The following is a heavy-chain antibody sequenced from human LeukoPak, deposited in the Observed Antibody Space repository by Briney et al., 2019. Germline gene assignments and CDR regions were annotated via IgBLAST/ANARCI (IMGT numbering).Heavy chain of an antibody. V-gene: IGHV3-11*04. D-gene: IGHD1-14*01. CDR3: VKDNPLDY. J-gene: IGHJ4*02. Sequence: AGGSLRLSCAVSGVTFSDYYMSWIRQAPGKGLEWVSYISSSGSTIYYADSVKGRFTMSRDNAKNSLYLHMNSLRAEDTAVYYCVKDNPLDYWGQGTLVIVSS. CDR1: GVTFSDYY. CDR2: ISSSGSTI.